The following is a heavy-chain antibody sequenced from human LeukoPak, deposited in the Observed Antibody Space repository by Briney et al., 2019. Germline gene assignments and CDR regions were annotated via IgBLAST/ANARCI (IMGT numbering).Heavy chain of an antibody. CDR3: ARGLGTRSGYYDY. V-gene: IGHV1-2*02. CDR1: GYTFTGYY. CDR2: INPNSGGT. Sequence: ASVKVSCKASGYTFTGYYMHWVRQAPGQGLEWMGWINPNSGGTNYAQKFQGRVTMTRDTSISTAYMELSSLRSEDTAVYYCARGLGTRSGYYDYWGQGTLVTVSS. J-gene: IGHJ4*02. D-gene: IGHD3-22*01.